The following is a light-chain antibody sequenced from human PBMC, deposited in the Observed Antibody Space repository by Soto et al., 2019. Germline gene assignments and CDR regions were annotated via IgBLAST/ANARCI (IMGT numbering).Light chain of an antibody. Sequence: EVVLTQSPGTLSLSLGERATLSCRASQSLNTNYLAWYQQKPGQAPRLLIYGASSRATGIPDRFSGSGSGADVTLTISRLEPEDFAVYYCQQYGSSPSTFGQGTKLEIK. V-gene: IGKV3-20*01. CDR2: GAS. J-gene: IGKJ2*01. CDR3: QQYGSSPST. CDR1: QSLNTNY.